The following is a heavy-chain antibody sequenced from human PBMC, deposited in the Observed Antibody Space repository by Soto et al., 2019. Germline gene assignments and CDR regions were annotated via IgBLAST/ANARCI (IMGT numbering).Heavy chain of an antibody. D-gene: IGHD6-13*01. CDR2: IGDSGHTT. V-gene: IGHV3-23*01. J-gene: IGHJ4*02. CDR1: GFTFSTYA. Sequence: VQLLESGGGLVQPGGSLRLSCAASGFTFSTYAMSWVRQAPGKGLEWVSAIGDSGHTTYYADSVKGRFTISRDNSKNTLYLQMSSLRAEDWAVYYCARYRTSGSWSKVDYWGRGTLVIVSS. CDR3: ARYRTSGSWSKVDY.